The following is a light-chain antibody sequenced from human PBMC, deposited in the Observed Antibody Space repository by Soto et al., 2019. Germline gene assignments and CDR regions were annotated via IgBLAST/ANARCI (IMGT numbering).Light chain of an antibody. Sequence: EIVMTQSPASLSVSPGEGATLAWRASQSVSSNLAWYQQKPGQAPRLLIYGASTRATGIPARFSGSGSGTEFTLTIRSLQSEDFAVYYCQKYNNWPRITFGKGTRREN. CDR3: QKYNNWPRIT. V-gene: IGKV3-15*01. CDR1: QSVSSN. J-gene: IGKJ5*01. CDR2: GAS.